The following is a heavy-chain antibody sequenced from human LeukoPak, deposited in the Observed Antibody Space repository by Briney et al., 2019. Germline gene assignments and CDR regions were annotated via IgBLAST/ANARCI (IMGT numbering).Heavy chain of an antibody. J-gene: IGHJ3*02. CDR3: AREYYYGSGSFDAFDI. Sequence: GASVKVSCKAYGYTFTSYGSSWVRQAPGQGLEWMGWISAYNGNTNYAQKLQGRVTMTTDTSTSTAYMELRSLRSDDTAVYYCAREYYYGSGSFDAFDIWGQGTMVTVSS. CDR2: ISAYNGNT. D-gene: IGHD3-10*01. CDR1: GYTFTSYG. V-gene: IGHV1-18*01.